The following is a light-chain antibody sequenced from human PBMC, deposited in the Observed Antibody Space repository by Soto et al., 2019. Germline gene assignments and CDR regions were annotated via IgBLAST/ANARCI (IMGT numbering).Light chain of an antibody. CDR2: GAS. CDR1: QGISNY. J-gene: IGKJ5*01. V-gene: IGKV1-17*03. CDR3: LQHDAYPFT. Sequence: DIQMPQAPSALSASVGDRVTITGLASQGISNYLAWFQQKPGQGPKRLIYGASSLQSGVPPRFSGSGSETEFTLTITNLQSEDFATYYCLQHDAYPFTFGQGTRLEI.